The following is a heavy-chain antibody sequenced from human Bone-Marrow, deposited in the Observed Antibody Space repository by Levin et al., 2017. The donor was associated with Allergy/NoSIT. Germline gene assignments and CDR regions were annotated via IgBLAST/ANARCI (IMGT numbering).Heavy chain of an antibody. CDR2: LWFDGSNE. CDR3: ARGRKNSAHEWAYYFDY. D-gene: IGHD5-12*01. J-gene: IGHJ4*02. V-gene: IGHV3-33*01. CDR1: GFLFDSYG. Sequence: QTGGSLRLSCVASGFLFDSYGMHWVRQTPGKGLEWVAVLWFDGSNEKYADAVKGRFTISRDNSKNTLYLQMSSLRVEDSAVYYCARGRKNSAHEWAYYFDYWGRGTRVTVSS.